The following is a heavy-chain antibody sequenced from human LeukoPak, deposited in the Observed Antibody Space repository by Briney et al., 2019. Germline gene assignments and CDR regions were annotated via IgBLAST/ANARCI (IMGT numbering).Heavy chain of an antibody. CDR2: IYYSGST. V-gene: IGHV4-59*12. CDR3: ARDHIVVVVAATLRLSNWFDP. D-gene: IGHD2-15*01. J-gene: IGHJ5*02. CDR1: GGSISSYY. Sequence: SETLSLTCTVSGGSISSYYWSWIRQPPGKGLEWIGNIYYSGSTNYNPSLKSRVTISVDTSKNQFSLKLSSVTAADTAVYYCARDHIVVVVAATLRLSNWFDPWGQGTLVTVSS.